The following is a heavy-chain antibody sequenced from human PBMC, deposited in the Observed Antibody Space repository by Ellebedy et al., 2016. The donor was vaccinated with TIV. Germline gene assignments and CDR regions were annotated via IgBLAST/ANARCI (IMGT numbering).Heavy chain of an antibody. J-gene: IGHJ4*02. V-gene: IGHV4-30-4*01. Sequence: MPSETLSLTCTVSGGSISSGDYYWSWIRQPPGKGLEWIGYIYSSGSTYYNPSLRSRVTISVDTSKHKFSLKLNYMTAADTAVYYCASGIDYWGQGTLVTVSS. CDR1: GGSISSGDYY. CDR3: ASGIDY. CDR2: IYSSGST.